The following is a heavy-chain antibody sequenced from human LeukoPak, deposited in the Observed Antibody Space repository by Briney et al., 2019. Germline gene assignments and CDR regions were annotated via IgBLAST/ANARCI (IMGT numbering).Heavy chain of an antibody. CDR1: GGTFSSYA. CDR3: ASRYYDSSGYEIFDY. J-gene: IGHJ4*02. V-gene: IGHV1-69*13. CDR2: IIPIFGTA. Sequence: SVKVSCKASGGTFSSYAISWVRQAPGQGLEWMGGIIPIFGTANYAQKFQGRVTITADESTSTAYMELSSLRSEDTAVYYCASRYYDSSGYEIFDYWGQGTLVTVSS. D-gene: IGHD3-22*01.